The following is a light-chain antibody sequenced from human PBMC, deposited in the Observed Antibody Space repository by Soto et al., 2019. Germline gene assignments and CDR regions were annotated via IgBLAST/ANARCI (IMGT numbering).Light chain of an antibody. V-gene: IGKV3-11*01. J-gene: IGKJ1*01. CDR3: QQRSNWPPAWT. Sequence: EIVLTQSPATLSLSPGERATLSCRASQSVSSYLAWYQQKPGQAPRLLIYDASNRATGIPARFSGSGSGTDFTPTISSLEPEDFAVYYCQQRSNWPPAWTFGHGTQVEIK. CDR1: QSVSSY. CDR2: DAS.